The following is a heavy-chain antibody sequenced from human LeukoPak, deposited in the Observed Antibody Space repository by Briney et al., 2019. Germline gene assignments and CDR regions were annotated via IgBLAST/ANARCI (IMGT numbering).Heavy chain of an antibody. CDR3: ARRIVGATTSQSYYFDY. Sequence: GASVKVSCKASGYTFTGYYMHWVRQAPGQGLEWMGWINPNSGATNYAQKFQGRVTMTRDTSISTAYMELSRLRSDDTAVYYCARRIVGATTSQSYYFDYWGQGTLVTVSS. CDR2: INPNSGAT. D-gene: IGHD1-26*01. J-gene: IGHJ4*02. CDR1: GYTFTGYY. V-gene: IGHV1-2*02.